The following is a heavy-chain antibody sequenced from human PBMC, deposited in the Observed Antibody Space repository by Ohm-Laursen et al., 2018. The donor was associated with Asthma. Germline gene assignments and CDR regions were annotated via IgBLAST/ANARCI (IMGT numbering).Heavy chain of an antibody. J-gene: IGHJ4*02. V-gene: IGHV4-31*03. Sequence: TLSLTCTVSGDSISSGNNYWSWIRQHPGKGLEWIGYIYYSGITYSNPSLRSRVSISVDTSKNQFSLNLTPVTAADKAVYYCARGTFYYESTGYYFFDHWGQGALVTVSS. D-gene: IGHD3-22*01. CDR3: ARGTFYYESTGYYFFDH. CDR1: GDSISSGNNY. CDR2: IYYSGIT.